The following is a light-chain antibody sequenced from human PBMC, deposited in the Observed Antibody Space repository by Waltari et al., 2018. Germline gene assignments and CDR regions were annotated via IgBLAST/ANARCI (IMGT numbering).Light chain of an antibody. Sequence: QSVLTQPPSTSGTPGQTVTITCSASSSNIGTNTLTWYQHFPGTAPKVLVFANSHRPSGVPDRFSASKSGTSASLVISGLQSEDEGDYFCAAWDDSLIGRVFGGGTTLTVL. CDR2: ANS. V-gene: IGLV1-44*01. CDR3: AAWDDSLIGRV. CDR1: SSNIGTNT. J-gene: IGLJ2*01.